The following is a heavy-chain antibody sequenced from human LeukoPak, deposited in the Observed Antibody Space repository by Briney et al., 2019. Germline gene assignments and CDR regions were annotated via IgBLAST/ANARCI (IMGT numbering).Heavy chain of an antibody. CDR1: GFTFTSSA. D-gene: IGHD1-26*01. V-gene: IGHV1-58*02. J-gene: IGHJ1*01. CDR3: AADGGRVGATTSFEYFQH. Sequence: AVQVSCKASGFTFTSSAMQWVRQARGQRLEWIGWIVVGYGNTNYAQKFQERVTITRDMSTSTAYMELSNLRSEDTAVYYCAADGGRVGATTSFEYFQHWGQGTLVTVSS. CDR2: IVVGYGNT.